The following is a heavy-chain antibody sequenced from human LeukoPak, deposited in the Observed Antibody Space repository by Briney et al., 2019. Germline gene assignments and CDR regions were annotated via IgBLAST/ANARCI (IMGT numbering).Heavy chain of an antibody. J-gene: IGHJ4*02. Sequence: PSETLSLTCAVYGGSFSGYYWSLIRQPPGKGLEWIGEINHSGSTNYDPSLKSRVTISVDTSKNQFSLKLSSVTAADTAVYYCARGGYDSSGYYSDYWGQGTLVTVSS. CDR2: INHSGST. CDR3: ARGGYDSSGYYSDY. V-gene: IGHV4-34*01. CDR1: GGSFSGYY. D-gene: IGHD3-22*01.